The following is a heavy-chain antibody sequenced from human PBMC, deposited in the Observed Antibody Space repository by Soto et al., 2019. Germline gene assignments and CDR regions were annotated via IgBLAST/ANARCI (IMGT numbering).Heavy chain of an antibody. Sequence: SETLSLTCTVSGGSISGYYWTWIRQPPGKGLEWVGSLFYGGTTDYNPSLKSRLTMSLDTSKNHFSLKLRSVTAADAAVYYCARHRGPAPVYWGQGTLVTVSS. D-gene: IGHD3-10*01. CDR1: GGSISGYY. J-gene: IGHJ4*02. CDR3: ARHRGPAPVY. CDR2: LFYGGTT. V-gene: IGHV4-39*01.